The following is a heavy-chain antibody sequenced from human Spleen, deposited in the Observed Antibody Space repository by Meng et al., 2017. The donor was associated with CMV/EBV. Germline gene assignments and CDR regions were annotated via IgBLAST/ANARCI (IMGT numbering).Heavy chain of an antibody. CDR1: GGSINPYF. J-gene: IGHJ4*02. V-gene: IGHV4-59*01. Sequence: VQLQDLRPGLVKPPETLSLKCPVSGGSINPYFWNWIRQPPGKGLEWIGYFYNSGNIDYNSSLKSRATISIDTSKNQFSLKLRSVTPADTAVYYCARGGERNTILGYWGQGTLVTVSS. CDR2: FYNSGNI. CDR3: ARGGERNTILGY. D-gene: IGHD3-3*01.